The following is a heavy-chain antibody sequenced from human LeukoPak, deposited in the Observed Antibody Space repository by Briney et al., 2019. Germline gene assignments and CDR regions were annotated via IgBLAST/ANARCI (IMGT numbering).Heavy chain of an antibody. CDR2: IYYSGST. J-gene: IGHJ1*01. CDR1: GGSISSGGYY. Sequence: SQTLSLTCTVSGGSISSGGYYWSWIRQHPGKGLEWIGYIYYSGSTYYNPSLKSRVTKSVDTSKNQFSLKLSSVTAADTAVYYCARAVVVVAATPYFQHWGQGTLVTVSS. CDR3: ARAVVVVAATPYFQH. V-gene: IGHV4-31*03. D-gene: IGHD2-15*01.